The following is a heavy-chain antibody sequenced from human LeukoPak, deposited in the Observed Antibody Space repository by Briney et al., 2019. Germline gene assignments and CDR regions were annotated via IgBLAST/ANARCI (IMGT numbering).Heavy chain of an antibody. CDR2: IIPIFGTA. D-gene: IGHD2-21*02. CDR3: ARTVVVTAEHAFDV. Sequence: SVKVSCKASGGTFSSYAISWVRQAPGQGLEWMGGIIPIFGTANYAQKSQGRVTITTDKSTSTTYMELSSLRSEDTAVYYCARTVVVTAEHAFDVWGQGTMVTVSS. CDR1: GGTFSSYA. J-gene: IGHJ3*01. V-gene: IGHV1-69*05.